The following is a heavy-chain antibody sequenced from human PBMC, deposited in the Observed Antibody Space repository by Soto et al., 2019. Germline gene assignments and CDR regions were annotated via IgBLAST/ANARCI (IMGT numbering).Heavy chain of an antibody. D-gene: IGHD4-17*01. CDR3: ARVRSTVTILYYYYGMDV. V-gene: IGHV1-3*04. CDR2: INTGNGNT. Sequence: QVQLVQSGAEVKKPGASVNVSCKTSGYIFTSYAIHWVRQAPGQRLEWMGWINTGNGNTKYSQKFQGRVTFTRDTSASTAYMELSSLRSEDTDVYYCARVRSTVTILYYYYGMDVWGQGTTVTVSS. CDR1: GYIFTSYA. J-gene: IGHJ6*02.